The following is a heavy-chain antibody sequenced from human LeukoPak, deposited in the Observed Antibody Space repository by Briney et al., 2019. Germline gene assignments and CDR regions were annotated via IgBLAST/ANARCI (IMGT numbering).Heavy chain of an antibody. J-gene: IGHJ6*03. V-gene: IGHV3-30*02. CDR2: IRYDGSNE. CDR3: AKVMPPGRIRFYSYYMDV. CDR1: GFSFSGYG. D-gene: IGHD2-15*01. Sequence: GGSLRLSCAASGFSFSGYGVHWVRQAPGKGLEWVAFIRYDGSNEYYADSVKGRFTISRDKSKNTLSLQMNGLRVEDTAVYYCAKVMPPGRIRFYSYYMDVWGKGTTVTVS.